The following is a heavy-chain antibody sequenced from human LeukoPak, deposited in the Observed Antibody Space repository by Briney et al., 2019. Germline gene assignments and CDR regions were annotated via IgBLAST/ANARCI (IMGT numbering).Heavy chain of an antibody. CDR1: GFTFSSYA. CDR3: AKGRYGGNGLAFDI. D-gene: IGHD4-23*01. Sequence: PGESLRLSCAASGFTFSSYAMSWVRQAPGKGLEWVSAISGSGGSTYYADSVKGRFTISRDNSKNTLYLQMNSLRAEDTAVYYRAKGRYGGNGLAFDIWGQGTMVIVSP. CDR2: ISGSGGST. J-gene: IGHJ3*02. V-gene: IGHV3-23*01.